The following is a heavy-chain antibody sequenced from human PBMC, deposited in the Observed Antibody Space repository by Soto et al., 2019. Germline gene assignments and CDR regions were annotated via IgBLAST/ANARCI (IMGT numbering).Heavy chain of an antibody. CDR1: GFTFSGYA. CDR3: ATENKNWERLY. J-gene: IGHJ4*02. CDR2: ISYDGSKT. V-gene: IGHV3-30-3*01. D-gene: IGHD1-26*01. Sequence: QVQLVESGGGVVQPGRSLRLSCAASGFTFSGYAMHWVRQAPGKGLEWVAVISYDGSKTYHADSVKGRFTISRDNSKNTLYLQMNSLRAEDTAVYYCATENKNWERLYWGQGTLVTVSS.